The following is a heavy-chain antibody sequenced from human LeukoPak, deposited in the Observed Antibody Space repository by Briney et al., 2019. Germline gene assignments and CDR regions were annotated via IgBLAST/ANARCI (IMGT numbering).Heavy chain of an antibody. J-gene: IGHJ6*02. V-gene: IGHV1-69*13. CDR1: GGTFSSYA. CDR2: IIPIFGTA. Sequence: ASVKVSCKASGGTFSSYAISWVRQAPGQGLEWMGGIIPIFGTANYAQKFQGRVTITADESTSTAYMELSSLRSEDTAVYYCARGMGNYYDSSGSSLDVWGQGTTVTASS. D-gene: IGHD3-22*01. CDR3: ARGMGNYYDSSGSSLDV.